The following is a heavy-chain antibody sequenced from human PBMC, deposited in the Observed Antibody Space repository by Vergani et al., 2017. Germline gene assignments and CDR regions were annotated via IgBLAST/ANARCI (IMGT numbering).Heavy chain of an antibody. J-gene: IGHJ6*02. CDR1: GYTFTGYY. D-gene: IGHD4/OR15-4a*01. CDR3: AKGGAGYYYGMDV. Sequence: QVQLVQSGAEVKKPGASVKVSCKASGYTFTGYYMHWVRQAPGQGLEWMGWINPNSGGTNYARKFQGRVTMTRDTSISTAYMELSRLGSDDTAVYYCAKGGAGYYYGMDVWGQGTTVTVSS. V-gene: IGHV1-2*02. CDR2: INPNSGGT.